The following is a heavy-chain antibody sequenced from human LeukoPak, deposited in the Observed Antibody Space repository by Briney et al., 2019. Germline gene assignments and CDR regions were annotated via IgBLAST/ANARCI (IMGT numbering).Heavy chain of an antibody. Sequence: GGSLRLSCAASGFTFSSYSMNWVHQAPGKGLVWVSSISSSSSYIYYADSVKGRFTISRDNAKNSLYLQMNSLRAEDTAVYYCARRYSSSWPNDYWGQGTLVTVSS. CDR3: ARRYSSSWPNDY. J-gene: IGHJ4*02. D-gene: IGHD6-13*01. CDR2: ISSSSSYI. V-gene: IGHV3-21*01. CDR1: GFTFSSYS.